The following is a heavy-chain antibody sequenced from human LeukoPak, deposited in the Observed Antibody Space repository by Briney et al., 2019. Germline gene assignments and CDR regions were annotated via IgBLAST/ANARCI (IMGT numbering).Heavy chain of an antibody. V-gene: IGHV4-59*01. D-gene: IGHD3-22*01. Sequence: PSETLSLTCTVSGGSISSYYWSWIRQPPGKGLEWIGYIYYSGSTNYNPSLKSRVTISVDTSKNQFSLKLSSVTAADTAVYYCASREYYYDSSSYYSYFQHWGQGTLVTVSS. CDR2: IYYSGST. CDR3: ASREYYYDSSSYYSYFQH. CDR1: GGSISSYY. J-gene: IGHJ1*01.